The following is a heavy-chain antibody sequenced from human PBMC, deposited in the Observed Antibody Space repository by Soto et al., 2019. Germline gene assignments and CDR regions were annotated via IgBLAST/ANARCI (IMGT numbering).Heavy chain of an antibody. J-gene: IGHJ4*02. D-gene: IGHD6-19*01. CDR3: ARGYSRGYYYFDY. Sequence: GGSLRLSCAASGFTFSNYDMHWVRQATGKGLEWVSAMNTAGDTYYPGSVKGRFTISRENAKNSLYLQMNSLRVGDTAVYYCARGYSRGYYYFDYRGQGTLVTVSS. CDR1: GFTFSNYD. CDR2: MNTAGDT. V-gene: IGHV3-13*04.